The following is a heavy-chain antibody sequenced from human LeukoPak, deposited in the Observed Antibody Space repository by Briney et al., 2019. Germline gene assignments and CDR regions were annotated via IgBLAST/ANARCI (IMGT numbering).Heavy chain of an antibody. D-gene: IGHD3-9*01. CDR1: GFTFSDYY. CDR3: ARIGSTGYYPFYYRYMDV. Sequence: GESLRLSCAASGFTFSDYYMSWIRQAPGKGLEWVSYISSYGRTIYYADSVKGRFTISRDNTKNSLSLQMNSLRAEDTAMYYCARIGSTGYYPFYYRYMDVWGKGTTVT. J-gene: IGHJ6*03. CDR2: ISSYGRTI. V-gene: IGHV3-11*01.